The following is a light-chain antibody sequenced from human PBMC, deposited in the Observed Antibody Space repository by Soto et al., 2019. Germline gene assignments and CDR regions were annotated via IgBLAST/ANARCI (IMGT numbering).Light chain of an antibody. CDR1: QSVLYNSDNKNY. V-gene: IGKV4-1*01. CDR2: WAS. Sequence: DIVMTQSPDSLSVSLGERATINCKSSQSVLYNSDNKNYLAWYQQKLGQPPKLLIYWASTRDSGVPDRFSCSGSGADFTLTISSLQAEDVAVYYCQQYYTTLTFGGGTKVDIK. J-gene: IGKJ4*01. CDR3: QQYYTTLT.